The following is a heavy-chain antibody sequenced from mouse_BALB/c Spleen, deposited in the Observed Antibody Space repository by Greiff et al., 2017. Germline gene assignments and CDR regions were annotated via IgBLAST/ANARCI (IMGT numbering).Heavy chain of an antibody. D-gene: IGHD1-2*01. J-gene: IGHJ3*01. V-gene: IGHV3-6*02. CDR1: GYSITSGYY. Sequence: EVQLVESGPGLVKPSQSLSLTCSVTGYSITSGYYWNWIRQFPGNKLEWMGYISYDGSNNYNPSLKNRISITRDTSKNQFFLKLNSVTTEDTATYYCARELRLRNAWFAYWGQGTLVTVSA. CDR2: ISYDGSN. CDR3: ARELRLRNAWFAY.